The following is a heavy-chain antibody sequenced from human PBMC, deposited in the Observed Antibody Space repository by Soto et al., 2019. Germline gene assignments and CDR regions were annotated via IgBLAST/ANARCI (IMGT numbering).Heavy chain of an antibody. J-gene: IGHJ5*02. V-gene: IGHV4-39*01. CDR2: IYYNGIT. Sequence: QLQLQESGPGLVKPSETLSLTCTVSGGSISSSSYYWGWIRQPPGKGLEWIGSIYYNGITYYNPSLKSRVNISGDKSKNQVCLKLSSVTAADTAVYYCARMMSRIDRNWFDPWGQGTLVTVSS. D-gene: IGHD2-15*01. CDR3: ARMMSRIDRNWFDP. CDR1: GGSISSSSYY.